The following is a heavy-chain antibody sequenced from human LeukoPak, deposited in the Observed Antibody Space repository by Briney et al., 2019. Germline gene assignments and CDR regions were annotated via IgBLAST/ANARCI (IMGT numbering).Heavy chain of an antibody. D-gene: IGHD4-17*01. CDR2: ISGVGGST. CDR1: GFTFSNYV. Sequence: PGGSLRLSCAASGFTFSNYVMNWVRQAPRKGLEWVSSISGVGGSTYYADAVRGRFTISGDNSKNTLYLQMNSLRAEDTAVYYCAKHYGDYVTYYFDYWGQGTLVAVSS. V-gene: IGHV3-23*01. CDR3: AKHYGDYVTYYFDY. J-gene: IGHJ4*02.